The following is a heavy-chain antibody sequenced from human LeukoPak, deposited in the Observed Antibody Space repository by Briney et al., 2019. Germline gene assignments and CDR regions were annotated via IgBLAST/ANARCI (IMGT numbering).Heavy chain of an antibody. CDR2: ISYDGGHQ. J-gene: IGHJ6*02. D-gene: IGHD3-16*01. Sequence: GGSLKLSCEASGFTFTSYGVHWVRQAPGKGLEWLSVISYDGGHQYNADSVKGRFTISRDNSKNTVYLQLNSLRAEDTAVYYCAKDRRMMSTFYGMDVWGQGTTVIVS. CDR3: AKDRRMMSTFYGMDV. V-gene: IGHV3-30*18. CDR1: GFTFTSYG.